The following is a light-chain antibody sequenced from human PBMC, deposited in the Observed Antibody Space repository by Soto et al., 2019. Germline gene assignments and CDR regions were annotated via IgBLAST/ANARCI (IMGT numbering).Light chain of an antibody. CDR2: AAS. V-gene: IGKV3D-20*02. CDR3: QQRSHWPRT. Sequence: EVVLTQSPATLSLSPGERATLSCRASQSVSSSFLAWYQQKPGQAPRLLIHAASTGATGIPARFRGSGSGTDFTLTISSLEPEDSAVYYCQQRSHWPRTFGQGTKVDIK. J-gene: IGKJ1*01. CDR1: QSVSSSF.